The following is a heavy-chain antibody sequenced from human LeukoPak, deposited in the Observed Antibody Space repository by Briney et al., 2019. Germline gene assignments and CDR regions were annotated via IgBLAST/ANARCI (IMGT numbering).Heavy chain of an antibody. J-gene: IGHJ3*02. D-gene: IGHD1-26*01. CDR1: GGSISSSY. V-gene: IGHV4-59*08. CDR3: ARQYSGSYYGAFDI. Sequence: SSETLSLTCTVSGGSISSSYCSWIRQPPGKGLELIGYIYYSGSTNYNPSLKSRVTISVDTSKNQFSLKLSSVTAADTAVYYCARQYSGSYYGAFDIWGQGTMVTVSS. CDR2: IYYSGST.